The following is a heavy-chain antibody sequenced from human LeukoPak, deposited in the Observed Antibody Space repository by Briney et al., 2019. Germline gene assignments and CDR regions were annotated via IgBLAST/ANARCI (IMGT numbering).Heavy chain of an antibody. D-gene: IGHD1-26*01. J-gene: IGHJ4*02. CDR3: ARGAPWELLMNYFDY. V-gene: IGHV3-21*01. Sequence: TGGSLRLSCAASGFTFSSYSMNWVCQAPGKGLEWVSSISSSSSYIYYADSVKGRFTISRDNAKNSLYLQMNSLRAEDTAVCYCARGAPWELLMNYFDYWGQGTLVTVSS. CDR2: ISSSSSYI. CDR1: GFTFSSYS.